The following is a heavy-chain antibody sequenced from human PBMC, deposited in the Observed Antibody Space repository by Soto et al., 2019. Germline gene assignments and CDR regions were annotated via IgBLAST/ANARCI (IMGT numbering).Heavy chain of an antibody. V-gene: IGHV4-30-4*01. CDR2: IYYSGST. J-gene: IGHJ6*02. Sequence: QVQLQESGPGLVKPSQTLSLTCTVSGGSISSGDYYWSWIRQPPGKGLEWIGYIYYSGSTYYSPSLKSRVTISVDTSKNQFSLKLSSVTAADTAVYYCARGVVVPAAIFHYYYGMDVWGQGTTVTVSS. CDR1: GGSISSGDYY. D-gene: IGHD2-2*01. CDR3: ARGVVVPAAIFHYYYGMDV.